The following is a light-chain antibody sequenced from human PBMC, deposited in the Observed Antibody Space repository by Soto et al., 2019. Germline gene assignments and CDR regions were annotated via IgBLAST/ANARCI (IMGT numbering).Light chain of an antibody. CDR3: QQYNTYSRT. V-gene: IGKV1-5*03. Sequence: DIQMTQSPSTLSASVRDRITITCRASQSISSSLAWYQQKPGKAPKLLIYMASNLQSGVPSRFGGAGSGTEFTLTISSLQPDDFATYYCQQYNTYSRTFGQGAKVAIK. J-gene: IGKJ1*01. CDR2: MAS. CDR1: QSISSS.